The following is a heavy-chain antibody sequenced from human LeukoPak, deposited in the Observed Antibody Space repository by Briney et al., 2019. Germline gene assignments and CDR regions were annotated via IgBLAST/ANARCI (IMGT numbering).Heavy chain of an antibody. V-gene: IGHV4-34*01. CDR1: GGSFSGYY. CDR3: ARASGGSCYGISAAGPRRKCVYYFDY. CDR2: INHSGST. J-gene: IGHJ4*02. Sequence: SSETLSLTCAVYGGSFSGYYWSWIRQPPGKGLEWIGEINHSGSTNYNPSLKSRVTISVDTSKNQFSLKLSSVTAADTAVYYCARASGGSCYGISAAGPRRKCVYYFDYWGQGTLVTVSS. D-gene: IGHD2-15*01.